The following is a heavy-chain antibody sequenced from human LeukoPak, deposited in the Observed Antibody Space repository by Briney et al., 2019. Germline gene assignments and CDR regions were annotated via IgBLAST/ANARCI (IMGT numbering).Heavy chain of an antibody. CDR2: INPNSGGT. Sequence: ASVKVSCKASGYTFTGYYMHWVRQAPGQGLEWMGWINPNSGGTNYAQKFQGRVTMTRDTSISTVYMELSRLRSDDTAVYYCARDYYGDYNLGDLDYWGQGTLVTVSS. J-gene: IGHJ4*02. CDR1: GYTFTGYY. CDR3: ARDYYGDYNLGDLDY. D-gene: IGHD4-17*01. V-gene: IGHV1-2*02.